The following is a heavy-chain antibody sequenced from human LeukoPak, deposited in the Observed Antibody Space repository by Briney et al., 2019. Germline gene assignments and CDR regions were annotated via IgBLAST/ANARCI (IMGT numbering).Heavy chain of an antibody. Sequence: GGSLRLSCAASGLIFNNYWMHWVRQAPGKGLVWVSRINGDGRNNNYADSVKGRFTISRDNAKNTLYLQMNSLTAEDTAAYYCLAGGRGNTYGYFDYWGQGTLVTVSP. CDR2: INGDGRNN. CDR3: LAGGRGNTYGYFDY. D-gene: IGHD5-18*01. V-gene: IGHV3-74*01. CDR1: GLIFNNYW. J-gene: IGHJ4*02.